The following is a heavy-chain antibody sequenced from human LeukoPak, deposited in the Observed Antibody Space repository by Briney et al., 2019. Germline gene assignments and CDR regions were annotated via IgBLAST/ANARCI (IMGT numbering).Heavy chain of an antibody. CDR2: ISSSGSTI. CDR3: ARALWRTVVTAFGY. CDR1: GFTFSDYY. J-gene: IGHJ4*02. Sequence: GGSLRLSCAASGFTFSDYYMMWMRQAPGKGLEWVSYISSSGSTIYYADSVKGRFTISRDNAKNSLYLQMNSLRAEDTAVYYCARALWRTVVTAFGYWGQGTLVTVSS. D-gene: IGHD4-23*01. V-gene: IGHV3-11*04.